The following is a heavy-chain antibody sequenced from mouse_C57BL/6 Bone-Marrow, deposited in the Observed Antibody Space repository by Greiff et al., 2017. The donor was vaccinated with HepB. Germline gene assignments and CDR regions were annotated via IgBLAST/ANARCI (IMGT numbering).Heavy chain of an antibody. V-gene: IGHV1-69*01. CDR2: IDPSDSYT. J-gene: IGHJ4*01. CDR1: GYTFTSYW. D-gene: IGHD1-1*01. CDR3: ARGSTTVRYAMDY. Sequence: QVQLQQPGAELVMPGASVKLSCKASGYTFTSYWMHWVKQRPGQGLEWIGEIDPSDSYTNYNQKFKGKSTLTVDKSSSTAYMQRSSLTSEDSAVYYCARGSTTVRYAMDYWGQGTSVTVSS.